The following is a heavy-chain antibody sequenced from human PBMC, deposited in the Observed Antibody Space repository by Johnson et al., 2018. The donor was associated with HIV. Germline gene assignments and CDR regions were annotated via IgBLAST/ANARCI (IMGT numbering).Heavy chain of an antibody. CDR2: IKQDGSEK. V-gene: IGHV3-7*03. D-gene: IGHD3-22*01. Sequence: VQLVESGGGLVKPGGSLRLSCEASGFTFSDYYMSWIRQAPGKGLEWVANIKQDGSEKYYVDSVKGRFTISRDNAKNSLYLQMNSLRAEDTALYYCARENYYDILNDAFDIWGQGTMVTVSS. CDR1: GFTFSDYY. CDR3: ARENYYDILNDAFDI. J-gene: IGHJ3*02.